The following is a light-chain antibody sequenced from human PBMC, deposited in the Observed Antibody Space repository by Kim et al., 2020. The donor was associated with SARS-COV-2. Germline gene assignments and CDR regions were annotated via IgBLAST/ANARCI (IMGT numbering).Light chain of an antibody. CDR1: VLAKKY. CDR3: YSAVDNNWV. V-gene: IGLV3-27*01. Sequence: SYELTQPSSVSVSPGQTARITCSGDVLAKKYARWFQQKPGQAPVLVIYKDNERPSGITERFSGSSSGTTVTLTISGAQVEDEADYYCYSAVDNNWVFGGETQLTVL. CDR2: KDN. J-gene: IGLJ3*02.